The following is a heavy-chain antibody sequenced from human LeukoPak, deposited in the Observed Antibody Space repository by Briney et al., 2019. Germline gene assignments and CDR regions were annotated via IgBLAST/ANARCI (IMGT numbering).Heavy chain of an antibody. CDR1: GFTVSSNY. Sequence: PGGSLRLSCAASGFTVSSNYMSWVRQAPGKGLEWVSVIYSGGSTYYADPVKGRFTISRDNSKNTLYLQMNSLRAEDTAVYYCAKDGPPHTMVRGVIRYYFDYWGQGTLVIVSS. V-gene: IGHV3-66*01. J-gene: IGHJ4*02. CDR2: IYSGGST. D-gene: IGHD3-10*01. CDR3: AKDGPPHTMVRGVIRYYFDY.